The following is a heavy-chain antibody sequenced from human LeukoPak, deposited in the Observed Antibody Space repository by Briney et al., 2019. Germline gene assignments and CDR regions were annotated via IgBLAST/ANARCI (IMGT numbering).Heavy chain of an antibody. D-gene: IGHD3-22*01. Sequence: PGGSLRLSCAASGLTFSSYWMHWVRQPPGKGLVWVSCINSHGSTTSYADSVKGRFTISRDNTKNSLYLQMNSLRAGDTAVYYCAREVAERSRVGGYGFDAFDIWGQGTMVTVSS. CDR3: AREVAERSRVGGYGFDAFDI. CDR2: INSHGSTT. CDR1: GLTFSSYW. J-gene: IGHJ3*02. V-gene: IGHV3-74*01.